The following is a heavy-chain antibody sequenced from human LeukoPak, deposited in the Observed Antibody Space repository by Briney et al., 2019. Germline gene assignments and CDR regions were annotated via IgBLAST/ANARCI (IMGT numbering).Heavy chain of an antibody. V-gene: IGHV4-4*07. CDR3: ARGHYDFWSGYYVNYYYYMDV. CDR2: IYTSGST. J-gene: IGHJ6*03. CDR1: GGSISSYY. D-gene: IGHD3-3*01. Sequence: SETLSLTCTVSGGSISSYYWSWIRQPAGKGLEWIGRIYTSGSTNYNPSLKSRVTMSVDTSKNQFSLKLSSVTAADTAVYYCARGHYDFWSGYYVNYYYYMDVWAKGPRSPSP.